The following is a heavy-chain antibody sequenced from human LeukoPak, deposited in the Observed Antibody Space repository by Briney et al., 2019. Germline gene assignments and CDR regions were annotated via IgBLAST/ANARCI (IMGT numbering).Heavy chain of an antibody. D-gene: IGHD3-10*01. CDR1: GGSISRYY. J-gene: IGHJ6*03. V-gene: IGHV4-4*07. CDR2: IYTSGST. CDR3: ARGGAYGSWYYYYMDV. Sequence: SETLSLTCTVSGGSISRYYWSWIRQPAGKGLEWIGRIYTSGSTNYNPSLKSRVTMSVDTSKNQFSLKLSSVTAADTAVYYCARGGAYGSWYYYYMDVWGKGTTVTVSS.